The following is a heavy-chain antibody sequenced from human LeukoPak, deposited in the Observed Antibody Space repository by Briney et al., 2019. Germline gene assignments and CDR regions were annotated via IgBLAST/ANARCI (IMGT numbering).Heavy chain of an antibody. J-gene: IGHJ4*02. V-gene: IGHV3-74*01. CDR1: GFTLRTYW. CDR3: AKDYRPHDFWSGLVDY. Sequence: GGSLRLSCTASGFTLRTYWMHWVRQAPGKGLVWVSRINTDGSSSIYADSVKGRFAISRDNAKNTLYLQMNSLRAEDTAVYYCAKDYRPHDFWSGLVDYWGQGTLVTVSS. CDR2: INTDGSSS. D-gene: IGHD3-3*01.